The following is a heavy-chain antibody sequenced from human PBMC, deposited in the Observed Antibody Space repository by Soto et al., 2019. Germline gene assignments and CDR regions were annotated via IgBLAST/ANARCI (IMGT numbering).Heavy chain of an antibody. V-gene: IGHV2-26*01. CDR1: GFSLSHIRVG. Sequence: QVTLKESGPVLVKPTETLTLTCTVSGFSLSHIRVGVGWIRQPPGKALEWLAHVFSNDAKSYSPSLKGRLTISRDTFRSQVVLTMTNVDPVDTATSFCARIERYSTYEYFDFWAQGTLVTVSS. J-gene: IGHJ4*02. CDR3: ARIERYSTYEYFDF. CDR2: VFSNDAK. D-gene: IGHD5-12*01.